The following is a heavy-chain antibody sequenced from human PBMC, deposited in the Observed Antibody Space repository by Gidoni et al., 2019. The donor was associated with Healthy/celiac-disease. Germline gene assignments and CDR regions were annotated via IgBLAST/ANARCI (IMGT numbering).Heavy chain of an antibody. J-gene: IGHJ5*02. V-gene: IGHV5-10-1*03. CDR3: ARQRYCSSTSCYGWFDP. CDR1: GYSFTSYW. Sequence: EVQLVQSGAEVKKPGESLRISCKGSGYSFTSYWISWVRQMPGKGLEWMGRIDPSDSYTNYSPSFQGHVTISADKSISTAYLQWSSLKASDTAMYYCARQRYCSSTSCYGWFDPWGQGTLVTVSS. D-gene: IGHD2-2*01. CDR2: IDPSDSYT.